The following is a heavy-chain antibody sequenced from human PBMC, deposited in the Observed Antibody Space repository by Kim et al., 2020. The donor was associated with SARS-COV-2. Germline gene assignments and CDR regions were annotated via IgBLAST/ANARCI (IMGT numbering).Heavy chain of an antibody. CDR2: ISYDGSNK. Sequence: GGSLRLSCAASGFTFSSYAMHWVRQAPGKGLEWVAVISYDGSNKYYADSVKGRFTISRDNSKNTLYLQMNSLRAEDTAVYYCARDLGTNFGFDYWGQGTLVTVSS. D-gene: IGHD3-3*01. CDR1: GFTFSSYA. V-gene: IGHV3-30*04. CDR3: ARDLGTNFGFDY. J-gene: IGHJ4*02.